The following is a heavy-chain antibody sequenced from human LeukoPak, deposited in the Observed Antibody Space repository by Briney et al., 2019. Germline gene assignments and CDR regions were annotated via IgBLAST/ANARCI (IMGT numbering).Heavy chain of an antibody. V-gene: IGHV1-46*01. CDR1: GFTFTNYY. Sequence: ASVTVSCKASGFTFTNYYIHWVRQAPGQGLEWMGIINPSGSRAWYSQKFQGRVTMTRDTSTSTVYIEVSSLRSEDTAVYYCARDNSIAVAGTWWFDPWGQGTLVTVSS. CDR3: ARDNSIAVAGTWWFDP. D-gene: IGHD6-19*01. J-gene: IGHJ5*02. CDR2: INPSGSRA.